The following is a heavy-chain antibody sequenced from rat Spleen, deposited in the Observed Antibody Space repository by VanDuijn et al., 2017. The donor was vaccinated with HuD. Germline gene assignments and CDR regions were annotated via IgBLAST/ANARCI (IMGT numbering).Heavy chain of an antibody. CDR3: ARSGEDGYTYYWYFDF. V-gene: IGHV5-31*01. CDR1: GFTFNNYW. J-gene: IGHJ1*01. D-gene: IGHD1-4*01. Sequence: EVQLVESGGGLGQPGRSLKLSCVASGFTFNNYWMTLIRQAPGKGLEWVASITNASGRTHYPDSVKGRFTISRDNAKSTLYLQIDSLRSEDTATYYCARSGEDGYTYYWYFDFWGPGTMVTVSS. CDR2: ITNASGRT.